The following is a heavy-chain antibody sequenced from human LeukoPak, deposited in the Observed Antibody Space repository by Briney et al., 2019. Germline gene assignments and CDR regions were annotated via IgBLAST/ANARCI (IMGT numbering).Heavy chain of an antibody. Sequence: GGSLRLSCAASGFTFSSYAMSWVRQAPGKGLEWVLATSGSGGSTYYVDSVKGRFTISRDNSKNTLYLQMNSLRAEDTAVYYCAKNLGYSYGPAYPFDYWGQGTLVTVSS. CDR1: GFTFSSYA. CDR2: TSGSGGST. D-gene: IGHD5-18*01. CDR3: AKNLGYSYGPAYPFDY. J-gene: IGHJ4*02. V-gene: IGHV3-23*01.